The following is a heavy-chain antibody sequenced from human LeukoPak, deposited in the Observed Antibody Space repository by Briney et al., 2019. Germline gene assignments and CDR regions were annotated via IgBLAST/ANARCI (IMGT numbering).Heavy chain of an antibody. V-gene: IGHV4-34*01. J-gene: IGHJ4*02. CDR3: ARGSSNSSGWSTPDQSYFDY. Sequence: TSETLSLTCAVYGGSFSGYYWSWIRQPPGKGLEWIGEINHSGSTNYNPSLKSRVTISVDTSKNQFSLKLSSVTAADTAVYYCARGSSNSSGWSTPDQSYFDYWGQGTLVTVSS. CDR1: GGSFSGYY. CDR2: INHSGST. D-gene: IGHD6-19*01.